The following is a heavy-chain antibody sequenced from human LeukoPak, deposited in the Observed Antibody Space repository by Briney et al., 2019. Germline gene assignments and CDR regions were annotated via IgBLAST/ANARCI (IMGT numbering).Heavy chain of an antibody. D-gene: IGHD6-19*01. CDR2: ITTSSTYI. J-gene: IGHJ4*02. CDR1: GFTFSSYS. Sequence: PGGSLRLSCAASGFTFSSYSMSWVRQAPGKGLEWVSSITTSSTYISYADSVKGRFTISRDDAKNSLYLQMNSLRAEDTAVYYCARGKYSSGWFDYWGQGTLVTVSS. CDR3: ARGKYSSGWFDY. V-gene: IGHV3-21*01.